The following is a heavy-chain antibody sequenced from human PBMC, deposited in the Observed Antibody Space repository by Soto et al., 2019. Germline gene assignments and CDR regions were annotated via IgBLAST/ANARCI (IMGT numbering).Heavy chain of an antibody. J-gene: IGHJ4*02. V-gene: IGHV3-21*01. D-gene: IGHD3-10*01. CDR1: GFTFSSYN. Sequence: GGSLRLSCAASGFTFSSYNMNWVRQAPGKGLEWVSSISSSSSYIYYGDSVKGRFTISRDNAKNSLYLQMNSLRAEDMAVYYCARATMFRGAIIAPYDYWGQGTLVTVSS. CDR2: ISSSSSYI. CDR3: ARATMFRGAIIAPYDY.